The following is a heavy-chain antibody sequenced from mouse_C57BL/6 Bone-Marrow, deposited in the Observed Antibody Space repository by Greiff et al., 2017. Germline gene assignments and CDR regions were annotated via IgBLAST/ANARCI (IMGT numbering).Heavy chain of an antibody. CDR2: INPGSGGT. D-gene: IGHD2-2*01. Sequence: QVQLQQSGAELVRPGTSVKVSCKASGYAFTNYLIEWVKQRPGQGLEWIGVINPGSGGTNYNEKFKGKAKLTADKSSSTAYMQLSSLTSEDSAVYFCARWGDGYDWGQGTLVTVSA. V-gene: IGHV1-54*01. CDR3: ARWGDGYD. J-gene: IGHJ3*01. CDR1: GYAFTNYL.